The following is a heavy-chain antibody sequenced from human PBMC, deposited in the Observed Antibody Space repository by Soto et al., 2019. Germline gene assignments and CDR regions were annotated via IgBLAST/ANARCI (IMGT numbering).Heavy chain of an antibody. Sequence: EVQLVESGGGLVQPGGSLRVSCAASGFTFSGSWMHWVRQAPGKGLVWVSRINTAGSSTTYADSVKGRFTISRDNAKNTLFLQMNSLRAEDTAVYYCAGGIFGAEQFDYWGQGTLVTVSS. J-gene: IGHJ4*02. D-gene: IGHD1-1*01. CDR1: GFTFSGSW. V-gene: IGHV3-74*01. CDR2: INTAGSST. CDR3: AGGIFGAEQFDY.